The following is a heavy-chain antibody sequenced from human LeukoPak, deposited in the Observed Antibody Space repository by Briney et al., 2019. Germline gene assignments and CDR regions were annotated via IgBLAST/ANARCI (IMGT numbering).Heavy chain of an antibody. Sequence: GASVKVSCKASGYTFTSYAMNWVRQAPGQGLEWMGWISAYNGNTNYAQKLQGRVTMTTDTSTSTAYMELRSLRSDDTAVYYCARASNPYGDYAENDYWGQGTLVTVSS. V-gene: IGHV1-18*01. D-gene: IGHD4-17*01. CDR1: GYTFTSYA. CDR2: ISAYNGNT. CDR3: ARASNPYGDYAENDY. J-gene: IGHJ4*02.